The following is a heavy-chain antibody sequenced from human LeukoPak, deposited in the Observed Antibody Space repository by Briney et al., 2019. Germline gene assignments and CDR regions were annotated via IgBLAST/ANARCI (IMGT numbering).Heavy chain of an antibody. CDR1: GYTFTDYY. J-gene: IGHJ4*02. D-gene: IGHD3-22*01. CDR3: ARDYYYDSSGYYDY. V-gene: IGHV1-2*02. Sequence: ASVKVSCKASGYTFTDYYINWVRQAPGHGLEWIGWINPNSGDTNYAQKFQDRVTMTRDTSISTAYIELNFLRSDDTAVYYCARDYYYDSSGYYDYWGQGTLVTVSS. CDR2: INPNSGDT.